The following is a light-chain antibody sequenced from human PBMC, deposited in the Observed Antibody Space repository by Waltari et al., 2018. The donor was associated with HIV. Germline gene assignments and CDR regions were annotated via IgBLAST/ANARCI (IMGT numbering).Light chain of an antibody. CDR2: WAS. CDR3: QQSHSPPRT. CDR1: HSVFSPSNNRNY. Sequence: EIVMTQSPDSLAVSLGERATIHCRSSHSVFSPSNNRNYLEWYQHRPGQPPRLLLYWASTRESGVPDRFSGAGSGTDFTLSITSLQPEDFATYYCQQSHSPPRTFGQGTKLEIK. J-gene: IGKJ2*01. V-gene: IGKV4-1*01.